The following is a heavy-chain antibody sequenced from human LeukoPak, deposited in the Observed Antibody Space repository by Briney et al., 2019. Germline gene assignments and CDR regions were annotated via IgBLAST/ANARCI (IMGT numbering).Heavy chain of an antibody. CDR3: ARVGRSGYYVDY. V-gene: IGHV4-59*01. CDR2: IYYSGST. J-gene: IGHJ4*02. CDR1: GGSISSYY. D-gene: IGHD3-22*01. Sequence: SETLSLTCTVSGGSISSYYWSWIRQPPGKGLEWIGYIYYSGSTNYNPSLKSRVTISVDTSKNQFSLKLSPVTAAATAVYYCARVGRSGYYVDYWGQGTLVTVSS.